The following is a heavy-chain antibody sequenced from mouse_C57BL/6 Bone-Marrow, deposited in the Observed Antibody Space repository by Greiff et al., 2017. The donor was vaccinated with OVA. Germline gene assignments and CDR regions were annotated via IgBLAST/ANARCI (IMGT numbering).Heavy chain of an antibody. Sequence: QVQLQQPGAELVKPGASVKMSCKASGYTFTSYWITWVKQRPGQGLEWIGDIYPGSGSTNYNEKFKSKATLTVDTSSSTAYMQLSSLTSEDSAVYYCAREGTGAYYFDYWGQGTTLTVSS. CDR3: AREGTGAYYFDY. V-gene: IGHV1-55*01. CDR1: GYTFTSYW. J-gene: IGHJ2*01. CDR2: IYPGSGST. D-gene: IGHD4-1*01.